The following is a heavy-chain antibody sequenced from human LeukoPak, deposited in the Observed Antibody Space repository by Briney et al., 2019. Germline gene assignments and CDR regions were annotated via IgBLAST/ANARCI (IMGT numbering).Heavy chain of an antibody. CDR3: ASTPPTDY. Sequence: PGGSLRLSCAASGFTFSSYSRNWVRQAPGKGLEGGSSISSSSSYIYYAASVKGRFTISRDTANTSLYLQMNRLRAEDTAVYSCASTPPTDYWGQGTLVTVSS. V-gene: IGHV3-21*01. CDR2: ISSSSSYI. CDR1: GFTFSSYS. J-gene: IGHJ4*02.